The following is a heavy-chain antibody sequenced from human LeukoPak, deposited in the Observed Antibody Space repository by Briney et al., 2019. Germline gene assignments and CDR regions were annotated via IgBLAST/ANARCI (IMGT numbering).Heavy chain of an antibody. D-gene: IGHD3-10*01. CDR3: ARDYYGSGSYFLTAFDI. J-gene: IGHJ3*02. CDR1: GYTFTSYG. V-gene: IGHV1-18*04. Sequence: ASVKVSCKASGYTFTSYGISWVRQAPGQGLEWMGWISAYNGNTNYAQKLQGRVTTTTDTSTSTAYMELRSLRSDDTAVYYCARDYYGSGSYFLTAFDIWGQGTMVTVSS. CDR2: ISAYNGNT.